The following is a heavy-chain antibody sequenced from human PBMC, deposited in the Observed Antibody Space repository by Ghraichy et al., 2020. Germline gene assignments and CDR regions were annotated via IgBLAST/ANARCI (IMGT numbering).Heavy chain of an antibody. CDR1: GGSISSYY. D-gene: IGHD2-2*01. J-gene: IGHJ6*02. Sequence: SETLSLTCTVSGGSISSYYWSWIRQPQGKGLEWIGYIYYSGSTNYNSSLKSRVTISVDTSKNQFSLKLSSVTAADTAVYYCARLGSDVVVPAANYYYYGMDVWGQGTTVTVSS. CDR2: IYYSGST. CDR3: ARLGSDVVVPAANYYYYGMDV. V-gene: IGHV4-59*08.